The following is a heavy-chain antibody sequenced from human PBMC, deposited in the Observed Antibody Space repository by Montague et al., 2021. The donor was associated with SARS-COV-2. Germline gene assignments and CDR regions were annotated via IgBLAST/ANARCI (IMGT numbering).Heavy chain of an antibody. D-gene: IGHD4-11*01. CDR3: ARGTTWKGVDV. Sequence: YAVSVKSRITISPDTSKNQFSLQLNSVTSEDTAVYYFARGTTWKGVDVWGQGTTVTVSS. V-gene: IGHV6-1*01. J-gene: IGHJ6*02.